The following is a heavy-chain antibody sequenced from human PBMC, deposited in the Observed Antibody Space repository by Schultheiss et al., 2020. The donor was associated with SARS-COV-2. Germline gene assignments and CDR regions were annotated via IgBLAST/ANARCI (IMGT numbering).Heavy chain of an antibody. V-gene: IGHV3-48*04. D-gene: IGHD6-6*01. CDR3: ARDWQLEFDY. CDR1: GFTFSSYA. CDR2: ISSSGSTI. Sequence: GGSLRLSCAASGFTFSSYAMSWVRQAPGKGLEWVSYISSSGSTIYYADSVKGRFTISRDNAKNSLYLQMNSLRAEDTAVYYCARDWQLEFDYWGQGTLVTVSS. J-gene: IGHJ4*02.